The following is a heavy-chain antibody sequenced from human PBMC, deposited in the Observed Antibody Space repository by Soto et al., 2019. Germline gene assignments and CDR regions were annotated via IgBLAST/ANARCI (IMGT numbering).Heavy chain of an antibody. D-gene: IGHD3-10*01. J-gene: IGHJ6*02. CDR1: GYTFTSYG. CDR3: AREGTRPYYYYGMDV. CDR2: ISAYNGNT. V-gene: IGHV1-18*01. Sequence: QVQLVQSGAEVKKPGASVKVSCKASGYTFTSYGFSWVRQAPGQGLEWMGWISAYNGNTNYAQKLQGRVTMTTDTSTSPAYMELRSLRSDDTAVYYCAREGTRPYYYYGMDVWGQGTTVTVSS.